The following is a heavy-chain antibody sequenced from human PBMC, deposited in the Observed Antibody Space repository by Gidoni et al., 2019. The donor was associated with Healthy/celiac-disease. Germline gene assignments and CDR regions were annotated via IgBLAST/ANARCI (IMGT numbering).Heavy chain of an antibody. V-gene: IGHV4-34*01. CDR1: GGSFSGYY. Sequence: QVQLQPWRAGLLKPSATLSLTCAVDGGSFSGYYWSWIRQPPGKGLEWSGEINHSGSPNYNPSLKSRVTISVDTPKNQFSLKLSYVTAADTAVYYCARGRGDLDYWGQGNLVTVSS. CDR3: ARGRGDLDY. CDR2: INHSGSP. J-gene: IGHJ4*02. D-gene: IGHD4-17*01.